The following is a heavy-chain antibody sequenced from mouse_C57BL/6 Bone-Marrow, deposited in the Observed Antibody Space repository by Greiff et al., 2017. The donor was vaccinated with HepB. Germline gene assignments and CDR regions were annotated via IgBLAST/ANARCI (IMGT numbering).Heavy chain of an antibody. CDR3: TSYDGYY. V-gene: IGHV1-62-3*01. Sequence: QVQLQQPGAELVKPGASVKLSSKASGYTFTSYWMHWVKQRPGRGLEWIGWIDPENGDTEYASKFQGKATITADTSSNTAYLQLSSLTSEDTAVYYCTSYDGYYWGQGTTLTVSS. CDR2: IDPENGDT. D-gene: IGHD2-3*01. J-gene: IGHJ2*01. CDR1: GYTFTSYW.